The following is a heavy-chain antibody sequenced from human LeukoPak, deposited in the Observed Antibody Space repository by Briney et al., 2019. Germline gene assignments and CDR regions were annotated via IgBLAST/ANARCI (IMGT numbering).Heavy chain of an antibody. CDR2: INPNSGGT. CDR3: ARDVGTAMGDWFDP. J-gene: IGHJ5*02. Sequence: GASVKVSCKASGYPFTGYYMHWVRHAPGQGLEWMGWINPNSGGTNYAQKFQGRVTMTRDTSISTAYMELSRLRSDDTAVYYCARDVGTAMGDWFDPWGQGTLVTVSS. CDR1: GYPFTGYY. V-gene: IGHV1-2*02. D-gene: IGHD5-18*01.